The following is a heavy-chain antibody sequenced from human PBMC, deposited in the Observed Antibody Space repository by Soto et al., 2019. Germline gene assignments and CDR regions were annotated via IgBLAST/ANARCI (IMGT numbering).Heavy chain of an antibody. D-gene: IGHD3-9*01. J-gene: IGHJ6*03. CDR3: AREGTYYDILTGYSYYYMDV. V-gene: IGHV3-53*04. CDR1: GFTVSSNY. CDR2: IYSGGST. Sequence: GGSLRLSCAASGFTVSSNYMSWVRQAPGKGLEWVSVIYSGGSTYYADSVKGRFTISRHNSKNTLYLQMNSLRAEDTAVYYCAREGTYYDILTGYSYYYMDVWGKGTTVTVSS.